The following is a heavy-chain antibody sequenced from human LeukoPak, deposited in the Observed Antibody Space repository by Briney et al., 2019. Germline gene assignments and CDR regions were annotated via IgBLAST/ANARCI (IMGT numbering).Heavy chain of an antibody. J-gene: IGHJ4*02. V-gene: IGHV3-9*01. CDR3: IKEGGNYHGYFDS. Sequence: GGSLRLSCAASGFTFKDYAMHWVRQVPGKGLEWVSGIRWDSVNIAYADSVKGRFIISRDNAKNSLFLQMNSLRLEDTALYFCIKEGGNYHGYFDSWGQGTLVTVSP. D-gene: IGHD3-16*02. CDR1: GFTFKDYA. CDR2: IRWDSVNI.